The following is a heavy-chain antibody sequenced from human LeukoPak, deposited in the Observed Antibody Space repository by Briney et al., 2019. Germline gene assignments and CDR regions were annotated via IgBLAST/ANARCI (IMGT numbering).Heavy chain of an antibody. CDR1: GFTFSSYG. CDR3: AKVGIAAADFDY. D-gene: IGHD6-13*01. V-gene: IGHV3-30*18. J-gene: IGHJ4*02. Sequence: GGSLRLSCAAPGFTFSSYGMHWVRQAPGKGLEWVAVISYDGSNKYYADSVKGRFTISRDNSKNTLYLQMNSLRAEDTAVYYCAKVGIAAADFDYWGQGTLVTVSS. CDR2: ISYDGSNK.